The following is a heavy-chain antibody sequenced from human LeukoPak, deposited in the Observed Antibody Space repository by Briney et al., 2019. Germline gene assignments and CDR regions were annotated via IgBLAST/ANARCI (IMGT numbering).Heavy chain of an antibody. J-gene: IGHJ4*02. D-gene: IGHD3-10*01. Sequence: GGSLRLSCATSGFSFSDYFMTWIRQAPGKGLEWVSYISSGGYSIYYADSAEGRFTVSRDNAKNSLYLQMNSLRAEDTAVYYCARVHYGSGTYFFDYWGQGTLVTVSS. CDR3: ARVHYGSGTYFFDY. CDR1: GFSFSDYF. CDR2: ISSGGYSI. V-gene: IGHV3-11*01.